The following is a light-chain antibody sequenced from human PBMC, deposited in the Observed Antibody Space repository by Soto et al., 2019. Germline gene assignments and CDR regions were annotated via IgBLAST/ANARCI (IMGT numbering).Light chain of an antibody. J-gene: IGLJ2*01. CDR2: GNN. V-gene: IGLV1-40*01. Sequence: QSVLTQPPSVSGAPGQRVTISCTGSSSNIGAGYDVHWYQQLPGTAPKLLIYGNNNRPSGVPDRFSGSKSGTSASLAITGLQAEDEAYYFCHSYDSTLSGLFGGGTQLTVL. CDR3: HSYDSTLSGL. CDR1: SSNIGAGYD.